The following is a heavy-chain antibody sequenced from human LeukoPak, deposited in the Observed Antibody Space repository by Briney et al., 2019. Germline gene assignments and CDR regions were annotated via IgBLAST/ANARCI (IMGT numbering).Heavy chain of an antibody. D-gene: IGHD2/OR15-2a*01. Sequence: GGSLRLSCAASEFSFGSYIMNWVRQAPGKGLEWVSYISSSGSTIYYSDSVKGRFTISRDNAKNSLCLQMNSLRDEGTAVYYCARDLNLSYWGQGTLVTVSS. CDR3: ARDLNLSY. CDR2: ISSSGSTI. V-gene: IGHV3-48*02. CDR1: EFSFGSYI. J-gene: IGHJ4*02.